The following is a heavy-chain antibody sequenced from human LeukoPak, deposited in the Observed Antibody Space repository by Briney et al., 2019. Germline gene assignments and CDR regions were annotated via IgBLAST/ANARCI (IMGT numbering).Heavy chain of an antibody. V-gene: IGHV3-30*18. CDR2: ISYDGRNK. CDR3: AKGPLRGTAAAIDY. Sequence: KPGGSLRLSCAASGFTFNNYGMHWVRQAPGKGLEWVAVISYDGRNKHYPDSVKGRFTISRDISTDTLWLQMDSLRTEDTAVYYCAKGPLRGTAAAIDYWGQGTLVTVSS. D-gene: IGHD2-2*01. J-gene: IGHJ4*02. CDR1: GFTFNNYG.